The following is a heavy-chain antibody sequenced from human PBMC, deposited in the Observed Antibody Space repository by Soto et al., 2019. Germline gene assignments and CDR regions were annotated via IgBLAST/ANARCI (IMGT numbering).Heavy chain of an antibody. J-gene: IGHJ6*02. V-gene: IGHV4-34*02. CDR1: GGSFRGYY. CDR2: INHSGSS. Sequence: QVQLQQSGAGLLKPSETLSLNCTVSGGSFRGYYWGWVRQPPGKGLEWIGEINHSGSSNYHPSLKSRVTISVATSKNQFSLTVNSVTPADTSVYYCARGEITLLVGMDVWGQGTTVTVSS. CDR3: ARGEITLLVGMDV. D-gene: IGHD3-10*01.